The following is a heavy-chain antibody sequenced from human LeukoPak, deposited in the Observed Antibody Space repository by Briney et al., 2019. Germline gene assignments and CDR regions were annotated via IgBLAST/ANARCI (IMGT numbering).Heavy chain of an antibody. CDR1: GFIFSSCG. V-gene: IGHV3-23*01. D-gene: IGHD1/OR15-1a*01. CDR3: ARRTALEQYFDY. CDR2: ISGSGGNT. Sequence: GGTLRLSCVASGFIFSSCGMSWVRQAPGKGLEWVSAISGSGGNTYYADSVKGRFTISRDNSKNTLYLQMNSMRADDTAVYYCARRTALEQYFDYWGQGTLVTVSS. J-gene: IGHJ4*02.